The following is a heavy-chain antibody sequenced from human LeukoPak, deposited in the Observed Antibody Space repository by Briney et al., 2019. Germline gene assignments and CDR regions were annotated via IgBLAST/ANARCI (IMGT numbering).Heavy chain of an antibody. V-gene: IGHV3-74*01. CDR1: GFTFSCHW. J-gene: IGHJ4*02. CDR2: INSDGSST. CDR3: KSGIVATIGDY. D-gene: IGHD5-12*01. Sequence: GGSLRLSCAASGFTFSCHWMHWVRQAPGKGLVWVSRINSDGSSTSYADSVKGRFTISRDNAKNTLYLQMNSLRAEDTAVYYCKSGIVATIGDYWGQGTLVTAS.